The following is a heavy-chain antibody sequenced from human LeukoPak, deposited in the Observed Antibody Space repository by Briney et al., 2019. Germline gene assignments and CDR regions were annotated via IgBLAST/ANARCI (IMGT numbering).Heavy chain of an antibody. CDR2: INHSGST. Sequence: SETLSLTCAVYGGSFSGYYWSWIRQPPGKGLEWIGEINHSGSTNYNPSLKSRVTISVDTSKNQFSLKLSSVTAADTAVYYCASVARFGVLRATDYYGMDVWGQGTTVTVSS. CDR3: ASVARFGVLRATDYYGMDV. CDR1: GGSFSGYY. J-gene: IGHJ6*02. V-gene: IGHV4-34*01. D-gene: IGHD1-26*01.